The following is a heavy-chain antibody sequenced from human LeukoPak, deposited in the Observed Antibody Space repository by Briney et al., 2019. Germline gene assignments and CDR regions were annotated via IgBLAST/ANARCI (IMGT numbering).Heavy chain of an antibody. CDR2: ISGYNGNT. CDR1: GYTFTSYG. Sequence: GASVKVSCKASGYTFTSYGISWVRQAPGQGLEWMGWISGYNGNTKYAQKLQGRVTMATDTSTSTAYMELRSLRSDDTAVYYCARGVVPAVTYYFDYWGQGTLVTVSS. CDR3: ARGVVPAVTYYFDY. D-gene: IGHD2-2*01. V-gene: IGHV1-18*01. J-gene: IGHJ4*02.